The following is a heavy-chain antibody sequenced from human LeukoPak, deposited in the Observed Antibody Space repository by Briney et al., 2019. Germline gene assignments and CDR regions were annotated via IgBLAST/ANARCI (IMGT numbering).Heavy chain of an antibody. D-gene: IGHD6-13*01. CDR1: GYIFTGYY. CDR2: INPNSGGT. J-gene: IGHJ6*02. CDR3: ARTQAAAGGPYYYYYGMDV. Sequence: ASVKVSCKASGYIFTGYYMHWVRQAPGQGLEWMGWINPNSGGTNYAQKFQGRVTMTRDTSISTAYMELSRLRSDDTAVYYCARTQAAAGGPYYYYYGMDVWGQGTTVTVSS. V-gene: IGHV1-2*02.